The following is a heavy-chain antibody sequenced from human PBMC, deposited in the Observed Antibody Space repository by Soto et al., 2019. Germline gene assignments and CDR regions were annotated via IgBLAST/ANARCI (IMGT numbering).Heavy chain of an antibody. D-gene: IGHD5-12*01. Sequence: TLSLTCAVSGGSISCGGYSWSWIRQPPGKGLEWIGYIYHSGSTYYNPSLKSRVTISVDRSKNQFSLKLSSVTAADTAVYYCARVEMATITLDYWGQGTLVTVSS. J-gene: IGHJ4*02. CDR1: GGSISCGGYS. CDR3: ARVEMATITLDY. V-gene: IGHV4-30-2*01. CDR2: IYHSGST.